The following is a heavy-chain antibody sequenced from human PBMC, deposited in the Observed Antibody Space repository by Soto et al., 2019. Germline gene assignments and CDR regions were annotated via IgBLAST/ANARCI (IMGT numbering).Heavy chain of an antibody. J-gene: IGHJ4*02. V-gene: IGHV4-30-4*01. CDR3: ALTGYYDVDY. Sequence: PSETLSLTCTISGGSISSGDYCWSWIRQPPGKGLEWIGCIYYSGSTYYNTSLKSRVTISVDTSKNQFSLKLSSVTAADTAVYYCALTGYYDVDYWGQGTLVTVSS. CDR2: IYYSGST. D-gene: IGHD3-9*01. CDR1: GGSISSGDYC.